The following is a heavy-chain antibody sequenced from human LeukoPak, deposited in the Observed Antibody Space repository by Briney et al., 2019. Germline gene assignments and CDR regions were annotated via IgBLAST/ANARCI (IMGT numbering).Heavy chain of an antibody. Sequence: GGSLRLSCAASGFTFDRFTIHWVRQTPGKGLEWVSLINRRGHTFYADSVKGRFTISRDNSRNSVFLRMNSLRPEDTALYHCAKEVDCPSDCLFFHSWGQGTLVTVSS. J-gene: IGHJ4*02. CDR1: GFTFDRFT. D-gene: IGHD2-21*02. CDR3: AKEVDCPSDCLFFHS. CDR2: INRRGHT. V-gene: IGHV3-43*01.